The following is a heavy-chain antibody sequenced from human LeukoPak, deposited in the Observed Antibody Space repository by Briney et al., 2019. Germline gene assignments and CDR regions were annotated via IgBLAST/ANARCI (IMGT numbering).Heavy chain of an antibody. J-gene: IGHJ6*02. CDR3: AKSSGSYLPYYGMDV. CDR2: ISYDGSNK. CDR1: GFTFSSYG. V-gene: IGHV3-30*18. D-gene: IGHD1-26*01. Sequence: GGSLRLSCAASGFTFSSYGMHWVRQAPGKGLEWVAVISYDGSNKYYADSVKGRFTISRDNSKNTLYLQMNSLRAEDTAVYYCAKSSGSYLPYYGMDVWGQGTTVTVSS.